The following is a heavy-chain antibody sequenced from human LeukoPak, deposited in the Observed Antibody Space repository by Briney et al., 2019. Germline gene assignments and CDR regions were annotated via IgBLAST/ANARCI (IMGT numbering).Heavy chain of an antibody. Sequence: GGSLRLSCAASGFTFSSYAMSWVRQAPGKGLEWVSDVARGSTPTYYTDSVKGRFTISRDNSKNTLYLQMNSLRAEDTAVYYCAREKDYYDSSGLIGNWFDPWGQGTLVTVSS. CDR2: VARGSTPT. V-gene: IGHV3-23*03. CDR1: GFTFSSYA. J-gene: IGHJ5*02. D-gene: IGHD3-22*01. CDR3: AREKDYYDSSGLIGNWFDP.